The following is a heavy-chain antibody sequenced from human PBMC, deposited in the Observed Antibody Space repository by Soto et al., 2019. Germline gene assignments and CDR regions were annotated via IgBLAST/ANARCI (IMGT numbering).Heavy chain of an antibody. CDR3: ASSHGYGSYYFDH. V-gene: IGHV4-34*01. Sequence: SETLSLTCAVYGGSFIGYYWSWIRQPPGKGLEWIGEINHSGSTNYNPSLKSRVTISVDTSKNQFSLKLSSVTAADTAVYYCASSHGYGSYYFDHWGQGTLVTVSS. D-gene: IGHD3-10*01. J-gene: IGHJ4*02. CDR2: INHSGST. CDR1: GGSFIGYY.